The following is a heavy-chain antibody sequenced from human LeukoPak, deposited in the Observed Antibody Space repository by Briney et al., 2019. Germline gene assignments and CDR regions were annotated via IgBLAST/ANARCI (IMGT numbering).Heavy chain of an antibody. V-gene: IGHV4-59*08. CDR3: ARRDTVTTPFDY. Sequence: SETLSITCTVSGGSISSYYWSWIRQPPGKGLEWIGYIYYSGSTNYNPSLKSRVTISVDTSKNQFSLKLSSVTAADTAVYYCARRDTVTTPFDYWGQGTLVTVSS. CDR2: IYYSGST. J-gene: IGHJ4*02. D-gene: IGHD4-11*01. CDR1: GGSISSYY.